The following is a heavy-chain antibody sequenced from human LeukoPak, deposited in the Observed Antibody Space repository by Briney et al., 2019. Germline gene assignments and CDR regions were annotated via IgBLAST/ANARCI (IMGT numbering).Heavy chain of an antibody. CDR3: ARAAKNDFWSGYYLSDY. CDR1: GFTFSSYV. D-gene: IGHD3-3*01. CDR2: LSGSGGST. Sequence: GGSLRLSCAASGFTFSSYVMSWVRQAPGRGLEWVSGLSGSGGSTYYADSVKGRFTISRDNAKNSLYLQMNSLRAEDTAVYYCARAAKNDFWSGYYLSDYWGQGTLVTVSS. V-gene: IGHV3-23*01. J-gene: IGHJ4*02.